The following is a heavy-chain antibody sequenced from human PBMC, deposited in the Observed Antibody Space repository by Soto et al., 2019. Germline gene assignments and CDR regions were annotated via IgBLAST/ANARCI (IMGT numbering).Heavy chain of an antibody. J-gene: IGHJ4*02. V-gene: IGHV3-33*01. D-gene: IGHD3-10*01. CDR3: ASNYYGSGSYYNIG. CDR2: IWYDGSNK. Sequence: GGSLRLSCAASRFTFSSYGMHWVRQAPGKGLEWVAVIWYDGSNKYYADSVKGRFTISRDNSKNTLYLQMNSLRAEDTAVYYCASNYYGSGSYYNIGWGQGTLVTVS. CDR1: RFTFSSYG.